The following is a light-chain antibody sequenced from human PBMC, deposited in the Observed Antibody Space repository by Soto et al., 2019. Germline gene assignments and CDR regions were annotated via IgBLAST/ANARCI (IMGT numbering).Light chain of an antibody. J-gene: IGKJ5*01. CDR1: QAIGSW. CDR3: QQTDSFPLT. V-gene: IGKV1-12*01. CDR2: AAS. Sequence: DILMTQSPSSVSASIGDRVTITCRASQAIGSWLAWYQQKPGKAPKVLIFAASNLQSGGPSRFSGRGSERYFTLTISSPQPEDFANYYCQQTDSFPLTFGQGTRLEI.